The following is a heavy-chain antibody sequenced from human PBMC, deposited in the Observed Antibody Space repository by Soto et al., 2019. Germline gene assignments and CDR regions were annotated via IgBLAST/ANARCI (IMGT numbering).Heavy chain of an antibody. J-gene: IGHJ6*02. Sequence: QITLKESGPTLVKPTQTLTLTCTFSGFSLSTSGVGVGWIRQPPGKDLEWLAPIYLDDDNRYSPSLKSRLTITKDPSKNLMALTITSLDPRNTATYYCAHYDRDYYSYGMDISGQGTTVTVSS. D-gene: IGHD3-22*01. CDR2: IYLDDDN. CDR1: GFSLSTSGVG. CDR3: AHYDRDYYSYGMDI. V-gene: IGHV2-5*02.